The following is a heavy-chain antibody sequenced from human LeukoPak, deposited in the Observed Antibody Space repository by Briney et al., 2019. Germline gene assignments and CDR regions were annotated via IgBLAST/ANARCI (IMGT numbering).Heavy chain of an antibody. V-gene: IGHV1-58*01. CDR1: GFTFTSSA. Sequence: SVKVSCKASGFTFTSSAVQWVRQARGQRLEWIGWIVVGSGNTNYAQKFQGRVTITRNTSISTANMELSSLRSEDTAVYYCARAFKSYYYYMDVWGKGTTVTVSS. CDR2: IVVGSGNT. CDR3: ARAFKSYYYYMDV. J-gene: IGHJ6*03.